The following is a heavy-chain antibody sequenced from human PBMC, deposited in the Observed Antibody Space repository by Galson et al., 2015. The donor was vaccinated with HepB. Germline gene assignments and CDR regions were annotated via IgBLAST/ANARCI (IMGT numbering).Heavy chain of an antibody. CDR3: ARGSFTVAAGTGWFDP. D-gene: IGHD1-7*01. Sequence: SVKVSCKASVDIFSNYSISWVRQAPGQGLEWMGGVIPMYGTSNYSQKFRGRVTIIADKSTTTVHMELSSLRYEDTAVYFCARGSFTVAAGTGWFDPWGQGTLVTVSS. CDR2: VIPMYGTS. J-gene: IGHJ5*02. V-gene: IGHV1-69*06. CDR1: VDIFSNYS.